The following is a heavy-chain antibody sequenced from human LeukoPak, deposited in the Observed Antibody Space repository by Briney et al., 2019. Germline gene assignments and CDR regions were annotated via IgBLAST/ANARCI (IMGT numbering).Heavy chain of an antibody. V-gene: IGHV1-2*02. CDR2: INPNSGGT. D-gene: IGHD3-10*01. CDR1: GYTFTGYY. Sequence: ASVKASCKASGYTFTGYYMHWVRQAPGQGLEWMGWINPNSGGTNYAQKFQGRVTMTRDTSISTAYMELSRLRSDDTAVYYCARTITMVRGVIGWFDPWGQGTLVTVSS. J-gene: IGHJ5*02. CDR3: ARTITMVRGVIGWFDP.